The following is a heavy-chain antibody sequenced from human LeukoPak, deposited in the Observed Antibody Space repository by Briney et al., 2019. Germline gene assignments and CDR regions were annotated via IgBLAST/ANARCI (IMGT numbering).Heavy chain of an antibody. CDR2: IKQDGSEK. J-gene: IGHJ6*04. CDR1: GFTFGDYA. D-gene: IGHD3-10*01. CDR3: ARAGRFGVFLDYYGMDV. V-gene: IGHV3-7*03. Sequence: PGRSLRLSCTASGFTFGDYAMSWVRQAPGKGLEWVANIKQDGSEKYYVDSVKGRFTISRDNAKNSLYLQMNSLRAEDTAVYYCARAGRFGVFLDYYGMDVWGKGTTVTVSS.